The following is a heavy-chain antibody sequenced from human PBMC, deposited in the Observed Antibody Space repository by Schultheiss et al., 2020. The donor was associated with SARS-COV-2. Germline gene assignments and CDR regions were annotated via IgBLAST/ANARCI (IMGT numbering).Heavy chain of an antibody. CDR1: VESVSGGD. J-gene: IGHJ4*02. V-gene: IGHV4-34*01. CDR3: ARHGVDGLRFLEWLFHFDY. Sequence: SETLSLTCDINVESVSGGDWTWIRQPPGKGLEWIGEITHSGNTKYSPSLKSRVTISGDTSKNQFSLKLSSVTAADTAVYYCARHGVDGLRFLEWLFHFDYWGQGTLVTVSS. CDR2: ITHSGNT. D-gene: IGHD3-3*01.